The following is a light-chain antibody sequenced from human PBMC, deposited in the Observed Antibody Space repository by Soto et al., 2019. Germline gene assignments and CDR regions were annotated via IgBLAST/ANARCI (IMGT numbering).Light chain of an antibody. V-gene: IGKV3-11*01. CDR1: QSVSRY. CDR3: QQRSNWIT. Sequence: EIVLTQSPATLSLSPGERATPSCRASQSVSRYLAWYQQKPGQAPRLIIYDTSYRATGIPARFSGSGSGTDFTLTISSLEPDDFAVYSCQQRSNWITFGQGTRLEIK. CDR2: DTS. J-gene: IGKJ5*01.